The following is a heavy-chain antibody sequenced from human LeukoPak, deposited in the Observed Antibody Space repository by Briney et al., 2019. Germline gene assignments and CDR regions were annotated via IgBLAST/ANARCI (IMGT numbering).Heavy chain of an antibody. D-gene: IGHD1-26*01. CDR1: GFTFSSYW. CDR3: ARDYPSGSYLLDY. V-gene: IGHV3-74*01. Sequence: GGSLRLSCAASGFTFSSYWMHWVRQAPGKGLVWVSRINGDGSSTSYADSVKGRFTISRDNAKNTLYLQMYSLRAEDTAVYYCARDYPSGSYLLDYWGQGTLVTVSS. J-gene: IGHJ4*02. CDR2: INGDGSST.